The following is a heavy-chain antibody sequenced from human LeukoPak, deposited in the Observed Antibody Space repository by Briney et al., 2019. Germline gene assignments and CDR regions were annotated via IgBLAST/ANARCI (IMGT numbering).Heavy chain of an antibody. J-gene: IGHJ4*02. V-gene: IGHV3-33*01. D-gene: IGHD1-26*01. CDR1: GFTFSNYG. CDR3: ARDRSLIYLDS. CDR2: IRYDGNNK. Sequence: GGSLRLSCAASGFTFSNYGIHWVRQAPGKGLEWVAVIRYDGNNKYYADSVKGRFTISRDNSKNTVYLQMNSLRDGDTAVYYCARDRSLIYLDSWGQGTLVTVSS.